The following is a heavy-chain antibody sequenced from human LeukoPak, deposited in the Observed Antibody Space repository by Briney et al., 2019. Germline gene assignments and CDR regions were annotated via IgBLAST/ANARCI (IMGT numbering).Heavy chain of an antibody. V-gene: IGHV1-69*05. CDR3: ARDRVNLQWFDP. Sequence: ASVKVSCKASGGTFSSYAISWVRQAPGQGLEWMGRIIPIFGTANYAQKFQGRVTITTDESTSTAYMELSSLRSEDTAVYYCARDRVNLQWFDPWGQGTLVTVSS. CDR2: IIPIFGTA. J-gene: IGHJ5*02. D-gene: IGHD5-24*01. CDR1: GGTFSSYA.